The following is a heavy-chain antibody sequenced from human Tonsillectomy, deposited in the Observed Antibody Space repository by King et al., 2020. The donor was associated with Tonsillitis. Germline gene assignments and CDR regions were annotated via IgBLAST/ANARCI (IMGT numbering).Heavy chain of an antibody. J-gene: IGHJ5*02. Sequence: QLQESGSGLVKPSQTLSLTCAVSGGSISSGGYCWSWIRQPPGKGLEWIGYIFHSGTNYYNPSLKSQVTISLDRSKNQFSLKRSSVTAPDTAVYYSARGVQLWSLGLNNNWFDPWGQGTLVTVSS. CDR2: IFHSGTN. V-gene: IGHV4-30-2*01. CDR3: ARGVQLWSLGLNNNWFDP. CDR1: GGSISSGGYC. D-gene: IGHD5-18*01.